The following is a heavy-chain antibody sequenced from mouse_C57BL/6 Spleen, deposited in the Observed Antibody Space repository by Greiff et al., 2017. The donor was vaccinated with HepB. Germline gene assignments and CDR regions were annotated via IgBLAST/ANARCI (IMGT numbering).Heavy chain of an antibody. Sequence: QVQLQQSGAELVRPGTSVKMSCKASGYTFTNYWIGWAKQRPGHGLEWIGDIYPGGGYTNYNEKFKGKATLTADKSSSTADMQFSSLTSEDSAIYYCARSGYSPYYYAMDYWGQGTSVTVSS. CDR2: IYPGGGYT. CDR3: ARSGYSPYYYAMDY. D-gene: IGHD2-12*01. V-gene: IGHV1-63*01. J-gene: IGHJ4*01. CDR1: GYTFTNYW.